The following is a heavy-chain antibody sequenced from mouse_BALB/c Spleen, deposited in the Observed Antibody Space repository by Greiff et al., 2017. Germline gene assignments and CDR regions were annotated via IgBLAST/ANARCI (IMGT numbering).Heavy chain of an antibody. D-gene: IGHD2-2*01. J-gene: IGHJ2*01. CDR3: ARGLYGYDEDY. CDR1: GYTFTSYW. Sequence: QVQLQQSGAELAKPGASVKMSCKASGYTFTSYWMHWVKQRPGQGLEWIGYINPSTGYTEYNQKFKDKATLTAAKSSSTAYMQLSSLTSEDSAVYYCARGLYGYDEDYWGQGTTLTVSS. V-gene: IGHV1-7*01. CDR2: INPSTGYT.